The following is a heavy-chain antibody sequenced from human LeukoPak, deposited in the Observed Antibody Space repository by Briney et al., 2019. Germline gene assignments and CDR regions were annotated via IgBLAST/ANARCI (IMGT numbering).Heavy chain of an antibody. CDR1: GGSISSGGYS. J-gene: IGHJ3*02. Sequence: PSETLSLTCAVSGGSISSGGYSWSWIRQPPGKGPEWIGYIYYSGSTNYNPSLKSRVTISVDTSKNQFSLKLSSVTAADTAVYYCARPPFRSMIVVADAFDIWGQGTMVTVSS. CDR3: ARPPFRSMIVVADAFDI. CDR2: IYYSGST. D-gene: IGHD3-22*01. V-gene: IGHV4-61*08.